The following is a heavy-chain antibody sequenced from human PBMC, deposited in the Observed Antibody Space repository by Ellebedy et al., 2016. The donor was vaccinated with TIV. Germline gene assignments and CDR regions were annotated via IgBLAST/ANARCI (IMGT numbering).Heavy chain of an antibody. Sequence: SVKVSXXASGGTFSSYAISWVRQAPGQGLEWMGRIIPILGIANYAQKFQGRVTITADKSTSTAYMELSSLRSEDTAVYYCARGEMYNWNDEGAHWYYGMDVWGQGTTVTVSS. CDR3: ARGEMYNWNDEGAHWYYGMDV. V-gene: IGHV1-69*04. D-gene: IGHD1-1*01. J-gene: IGHJ6*02. CDR1: GGTFSSYA. CDR2: IIPILGIA.